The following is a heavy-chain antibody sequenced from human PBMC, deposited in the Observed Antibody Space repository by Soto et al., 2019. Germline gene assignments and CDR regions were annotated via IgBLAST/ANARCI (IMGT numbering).Heavy chain of an antibody. V-gene: IGHV4-39*02. CDR3: AREGTMVRGVTYYGMDV. CDR1: GGSISSSSYY. Sequence: PSETLSLTCTVSGGSISSSSYYWGWIRQPPGKGLEWIGSIYYSGSTYYNPSLKSRVTISVDTSKNQFSLKLSSVTAADTAVYYCAREGTMVRGVTYYGMDVWGQGTTVTVSS. D-gene: IGHD3-10*01. J-gene: IGHJ6*02. CDR2: IYYSGST.